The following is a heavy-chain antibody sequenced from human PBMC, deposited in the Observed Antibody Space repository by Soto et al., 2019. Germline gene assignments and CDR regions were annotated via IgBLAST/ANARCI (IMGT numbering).Heavy chain of an antibody. Sequence: GGSLRLSCAASEFTFRSYAMHWVRQAAGKGLEWVAVISYDGSNEYYADSVKGRFTISRDNAKNSLYLQMNSLRAEDTAVYYCARGPYSSSWYDYWGQGTLVTVSS. CDR3: ARGPYSSSWYDY. CDR2: ISYDGSNE. CDR1: EFTFRSYA. D-gene: IGHD6-13*01. V-gene: IGHV3-30-3*01. J-gene: IGHJ4*02.